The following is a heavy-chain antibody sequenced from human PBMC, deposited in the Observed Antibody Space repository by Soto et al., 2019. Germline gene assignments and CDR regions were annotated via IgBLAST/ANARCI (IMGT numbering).Heavy chain of an antibody. J-gene: IGHJ6*02. CDR3: ATRSNSVPLYYYGMDV. V-gene: IGHV1-69*12. CDR1: GGTFSNYA. Sequence: QVQLVQSGAEVKKPGSSVKVSCKASGGTFSNYAITWVRQAPGQGLEWMGGIIPIFGTANYAQKFQGRVTITADESTSTAYRELSSLRSEDTAVYYCATRSNSVPLYYYGMDVWGQGTTVTVSS. D-gene: IGHD1-26*01. CDR2: IIPIFGTA.